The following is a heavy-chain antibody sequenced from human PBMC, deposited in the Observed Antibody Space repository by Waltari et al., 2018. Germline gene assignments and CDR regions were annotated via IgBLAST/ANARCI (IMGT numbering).Heavy chain of an antibody. CDR1: GFTFTTHG. CDR2: IWYDGSNK. V-gene: IGHV3-33*01. J-gene: IGHJ3*02. CDR3: ARGDGGSGLGASDI. Sequence: QVQLVESGGGVVQSGRSLRLSGVGSGFTFTTHGMNWVRQAQGKGFEWVAVIWYDGSNKNYVDSVKGRFTISRDNSKNTMYLEMNRLRAEDTAVYFCARGDGGSGLGASDIWGQGTMVTVSS. D-gene: IGHD3-3*01.